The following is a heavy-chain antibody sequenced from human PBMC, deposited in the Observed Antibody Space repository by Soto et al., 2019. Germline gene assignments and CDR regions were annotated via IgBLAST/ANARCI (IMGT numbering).Heavy chain of an antibody. CDR3: AKDIRGRTAAAVYNWFDP. V-gene: IGHV4-59*01. CDR2: IYNSGST. D-gene: IGHD6-13*01. J-gene: IGHJ5*02. CDR1: GGSINSDY. Sequence: PSETLSLTCTVSGGSINSDYWSWIRQPPGKALEWIGYIYNSGSTNYSPSLNSRVTISVDASKNQFSLKLNSVTAADTAVYYCAKDIRGRTAAAVYNWFDPWGQGILVTVSS.